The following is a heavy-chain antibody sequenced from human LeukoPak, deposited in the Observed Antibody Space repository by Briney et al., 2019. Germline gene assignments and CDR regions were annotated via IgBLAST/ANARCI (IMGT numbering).Heavy chain of an antibody. V-gene: IGHV4-59*01. CDR1: GGSTSSYY. Sequence: SETLSLTCNVPGGSTSSYYWSWIRQPPGKGLERIGYIYYSGSTNYNPSLKSRVTISVDTSKNQFSLKLSSVTAADTAVYYCAREGLSDGEDYWGQGTLVTVSS. CDR2: IYYSGST. CDR3: AREGLSDGEDY. J-gene: IGHJ4*02. D-gene: IGHD4-17*01.